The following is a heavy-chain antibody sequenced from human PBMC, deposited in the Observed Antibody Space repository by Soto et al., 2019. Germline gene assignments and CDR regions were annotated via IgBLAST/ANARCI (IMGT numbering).Heavy chain of an antibody. CDR2: INGYSGNK. J-gene: IGHJ5*02. D-gene: IGHD3-16*01. CDR3: ARVAVRGQANYVS. V-gene: IGHV1-2*02. CDR1: GSTFLDHF. Sequence: ASVKVSCKASGSTFLDHFIHWFRQAPGEGLEWMVWINGYSGNKDYAQKFQGRVTMTRDKSISTVYMEFSSLRSDDTAVYYCARVAVRGQANYVSLGQGTLVTVFS.